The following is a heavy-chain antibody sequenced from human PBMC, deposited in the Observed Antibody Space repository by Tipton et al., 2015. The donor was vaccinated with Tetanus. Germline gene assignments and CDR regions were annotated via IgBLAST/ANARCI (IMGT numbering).Heavy chain of an antibody. Sequence: GLVKPSETLSLTCTVSGGSISSYYWSWIRQPPGKGLEWIGYIYYSGSTNYNPSLKSRVTISVDTSKNQFSLKLSSVTAADTAVYYCARPEASGRARGFDIWGQGTKVTVSP. J-gene: IGHJ3*02. CDR2: IYYSGST. CDR1: GGSISSYY. V-gene: IGHV4-59*01. D-gene: IGHD3-10*01. CDR3: ARPEASGRARGFDI.